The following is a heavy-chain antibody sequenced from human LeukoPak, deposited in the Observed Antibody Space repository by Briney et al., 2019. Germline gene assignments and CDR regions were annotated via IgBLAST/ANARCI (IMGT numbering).Heavy chain of an antibody. V-gene: IGHV4-59*08. CDR3: ARHIGRGGWQLVGIDFDY. CDR2: IYYSGST. D-gene: IGHD6-6*01. Sequence: SETLSLTCTVSGGSISSYYWSWIRQPPGKGLEWIGYIYYSGSTNYNPSLKSRVTISVDTSKNQFSLKLSSVTAADTAVYYCARHIGRGGWQLVGIDFDYWGQGTLVTVSS. CDR1: GGSISSYY. J-gene: IGHJ4*02.